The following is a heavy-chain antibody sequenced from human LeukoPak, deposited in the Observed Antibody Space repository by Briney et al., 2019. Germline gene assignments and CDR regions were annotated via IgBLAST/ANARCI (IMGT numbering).Heavy chain of an antibody. Sequence: ASVKVSCKASGYTFTSYYMHWVRQAPGQGLEWMGIINPSGGSTGYAQKFQGRVTMTRDMSTSTVYMELSSLRSEDTAVYNCAREALDGYQGGGVDYWGQGTLVTVSS. D-gene: IGHD5-24*01. J-gene: IGHJ4*02. CDR3: AREALDGYQGGGVDY. CDR1: GYTFTSYY. CDR2: INPSGGST. V-gene: IGHV1-46*01.